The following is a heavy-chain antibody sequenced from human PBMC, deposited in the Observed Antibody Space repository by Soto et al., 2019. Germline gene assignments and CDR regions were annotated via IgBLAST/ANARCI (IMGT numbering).Heavy chain of an antibody. CDR3: VRGDNWNDKASDY. J-gene: IGHJ4*02. CDR2: IWSDGNNR. D-gene: IGHD1-1*01. Sequence: GGSLRLSCAASGFMFSNHGMHWVRQAPGKGLEWVAVIWSDGNNRYYADSVKGRFTISRDNSKNTVYLQMNSLRAEDTAVYYCVRGDNWNDKASDYWGQGTLVTVSS. CDR1: GFMFSNHG. V-gene: IGHV3-33*01.